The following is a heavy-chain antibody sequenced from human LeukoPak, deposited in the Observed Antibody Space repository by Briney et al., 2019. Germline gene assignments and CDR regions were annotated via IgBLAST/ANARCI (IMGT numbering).Heavy chain of an antibody. J-gene: IGHJ5*02. Sequence: ASVKVSCKASGHTFTSYDINRVRQATEQGLEWMGWMNPNSGNTGYAQRFQGRVTMTRNTSISTAYMELSSLRSEDTAVFYCARADFGDYALDPWGQGTQVTVSS. D-gene: IGHD4-17*01. CDR3: ARADFGDYALDP. CDR1: GHTFTSYD. V-gene: IGHV1-8*01. CDR2: MNPNSGNT.